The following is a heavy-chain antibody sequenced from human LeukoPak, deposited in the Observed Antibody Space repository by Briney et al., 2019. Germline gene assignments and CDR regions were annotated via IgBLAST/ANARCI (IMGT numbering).Heavy chain of an antibody. J-gene: IGHJ4*02. D-gene: IGHD1-14*01. CDR1: GFTFSSYV. V-gene: IGHV3-30*03. CDR2: ISYDGSNK. CDR3: ASSPTAPGKFDY. Sequence: GRSLRLSCAASGFTFSSYVMHWVRQAPGKGLEWVAVISYDGSNKYYADSVKGRFTISRDNSKNTLYLQMNSLRAEDTAVYYCASSPTAPGKFDYWGQGTLVTVSS.